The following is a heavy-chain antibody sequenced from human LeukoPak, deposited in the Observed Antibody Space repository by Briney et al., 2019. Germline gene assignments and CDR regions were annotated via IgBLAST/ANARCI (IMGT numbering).Heavy chain of an antibody. CDR3: ARDPYSSRWSYGMDV. CDR1: GFTFSNYW. V-gene: IGHV3-7*05. CDR2: IKQDGSET. D-gene: IGHD6-13*01. J-gene: IGHJ6*02. Sequence: GGSLRLSCTASGFTFSNYWMSWVRQTPEKGLEWVVNIKQDGSETVYVDSVKGRFTISRDNAQSSLYLQMNSLRAEDTAVYYCARDPYSSRWSYGMDVWGQGTTVTVSS.